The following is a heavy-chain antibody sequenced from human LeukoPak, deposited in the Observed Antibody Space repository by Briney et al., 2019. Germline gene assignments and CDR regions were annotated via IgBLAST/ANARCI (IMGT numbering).Heavy chain of an antibody. CDR3: ARSGPGYDILTGYYPYYFDY. D-gene: IGHD3-9*01. J-gene: IGHJ4*02. Sequence: ASVKVSCKASGYTFTSYDINWVRQATGQGLEWMGWMNPNSSNTGYAQKFQGRVTMTRNTSISTAYMELSSLRSEDTAVYYCARSGPGYDILTGYYPYYFDYWGQGTLVTDSS. CDR2: MNPNSSNT. V-gene: IGHV1-8*01. CDR1: GYTFTSYD.